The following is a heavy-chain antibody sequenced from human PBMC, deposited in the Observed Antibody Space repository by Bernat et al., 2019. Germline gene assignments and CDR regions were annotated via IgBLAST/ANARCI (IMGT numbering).Heavy chain of an antibody. D-gene: IGHD3-10*01. CDR3: AKDHYYISGSRFDY. CDR1: GFTFSSYS. J-gene: IGHJ4*02. V-gene: IGHV3-23*04. CDR2: ISGDASFT. Sequence: EVQLVESGGGLVKPGGSLRLSCAASGFTFSSYSMNWVRQAPEKGLEWVSGISGDASFTYYTDSVNGRFTISRDNSKNMLYLQMNSLRAEDTAVYYCAKDHYYISGSRFDYWGQGTLVTVSS.